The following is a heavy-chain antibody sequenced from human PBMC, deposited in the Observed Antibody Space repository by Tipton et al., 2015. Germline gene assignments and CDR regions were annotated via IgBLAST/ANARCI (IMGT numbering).Heavy chain of an antibody. CDR2: IYYSGTT. Sequence: TLSLTCTVSGGSISSGTYYWSWIRQHPGKGLEWIGHIYYSGTTYYNPSLKSRVSISVDTPKNQFSLNLSSVTAADTAVYYCARVPKWKDAFEIWGQGTMVSVSS. CDR1: GGSISSGTYY. V-gene: IGHV4-31*03. CDR3: ARVPKWKDAFEI. J-gene: IGHJ3*02. D-gene: IGHD1-20*01.